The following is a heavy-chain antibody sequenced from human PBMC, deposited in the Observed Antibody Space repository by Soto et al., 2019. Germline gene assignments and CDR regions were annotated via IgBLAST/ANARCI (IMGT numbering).Heavy chain of an antibody. D-gene: IGHD4-17*01. Sequence: GGSLRLSCAASGFTFSSYEMNWVRQAPGKGLEWVSYISSSGSTIYYADSVKGRFTISRDNAKNSLYLQMNSLRAEDTAVYYCARGAQTTVVTHWYFDLWGRGTLVTVSS. CDR1: GFTFSSYE. J-gene: IGHJ2*01. V-gene: IGHV3-48*03. CDR2: ISSSGSTI. CDR3: ARGAQTTVVTHWYFDL.